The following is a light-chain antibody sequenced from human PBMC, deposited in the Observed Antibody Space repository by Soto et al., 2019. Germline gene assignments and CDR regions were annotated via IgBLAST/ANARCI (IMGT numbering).Light chain of an antibody. CDR3: QQYSKWPIT. V-gene: IGKV3D-15*01. J-gene: IGKJ5*01. CDR2: GIS. Sequence: ELVMTQSPATLSVSPGERASLSCRASQSVNSNYLAWYQQKPGQAPRLLIYGISSRATGIPDRFSGSGSGTEFTLTISSLQPEDFAVYYCQQYSKWPITFGQGTRLEIK. CDR1: QSVNSN.